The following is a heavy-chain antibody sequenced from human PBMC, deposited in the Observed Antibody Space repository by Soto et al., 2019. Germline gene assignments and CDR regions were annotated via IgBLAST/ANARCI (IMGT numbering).Heavy chain of an antibody. D-gene: IGHD3-10*01. Sequence: PSETLSLTCTVSGGSISSYYWSWIRQPPGKGLEWIGYIYYSGSTNYNPSLKSRVTISVDTSKNQFSLKLSSVTAADTAVYYCARDLSPYYYGSGSSNWFDPWGQGTLVTVSS. CDR1: GGSISSYY. J-gene: IGHJ5*02. CDR2: IYYSGST. V-gene: IGHV4-59*01. CDR3: ARDLSPYYYGSGSSNWFDP.